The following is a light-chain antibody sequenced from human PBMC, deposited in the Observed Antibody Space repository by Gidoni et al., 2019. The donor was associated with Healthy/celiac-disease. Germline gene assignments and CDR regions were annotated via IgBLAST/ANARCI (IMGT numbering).Light chain of an antibody. J-gene: IGKJ4*01. CDR2: GAS. CDR3: QQYGSSPLT. CDR1: QSVSSSY. Sequence: EIVLTQSPCTLSLSPGERATLPCRPSQSVSSSYLARYQQKPGQAPRLLIYGASSRATGIPDRFSGSGSGTDFTLTISRLEPEDFAVYYCQQYGSSPLTFGGGTKVEIK. V-gene: IGKV3-20*01.